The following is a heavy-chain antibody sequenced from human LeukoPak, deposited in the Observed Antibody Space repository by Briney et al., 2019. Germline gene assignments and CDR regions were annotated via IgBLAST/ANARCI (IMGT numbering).Heavy chain of an antibody. Sequence: GRSLRLSCAASGFTFSSYGMHWVRQAPGKGLEWVAVIWYDGSNKYYADSVKGRFTISRDNSKNTLYLQMNSLRAEDTAVYYGARDRIDGSGSYYNPSFFYWGQGTLVTVSS. CDR3: ARDRIDGSGSYYNPSFFY. V-gene: IGHV3-33*01. CDR2: IWYDGSNK. J-gene: IGHJ4*02. D-gene: IGHD3-10*01. CDR1: GFTFSSYG.